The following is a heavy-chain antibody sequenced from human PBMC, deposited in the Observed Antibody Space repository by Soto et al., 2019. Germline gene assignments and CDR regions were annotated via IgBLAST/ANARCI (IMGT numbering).Heavy chain of an antibody. D-gene: IGHD2-15*01. J-gene: IGHJ6*02. CDR3: ARMVVVVVAATSYYYYGMDV. V-gene: IGHV1-69*13. CDR1: GGTFSSYA. CDR2: IIPIFGTA. Sequence: GASVKVSCKASGGTFSSYAISGVRQAPGQGLEWMGGIIPIFGTANYAQKFQGRVTITADESTSTAYMELSSLRSEDTAVYYCARMVVVVVAATSYYYYGMDVWGQGTTVTVSS.